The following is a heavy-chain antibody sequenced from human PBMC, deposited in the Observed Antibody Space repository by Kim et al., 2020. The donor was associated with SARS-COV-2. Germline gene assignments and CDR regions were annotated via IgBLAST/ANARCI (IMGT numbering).Heavy chain of an antibody. Sequence: GGSLRLSCAASGFTFSSYSMNWVRQAPGKGLEWVSYISSSSSTIYYADSVKGRFTISRDNAKNSLYLQRNSLRAEDTAVYYCARDSPEFGEPKDVWGQGTTVTVSS. D-gene: IGHD3-10*01. V-gene: IGHV3-48*04. CDR1: GFTFSSYS. J-gene: IGHJ6*02. CDR2: ISSSSSTI. CDR3: ARDSPEFGEPKDV.